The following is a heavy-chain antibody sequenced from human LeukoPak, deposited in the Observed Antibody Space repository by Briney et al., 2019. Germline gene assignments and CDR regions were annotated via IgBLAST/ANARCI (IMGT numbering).Heavy chain of an antibody. V-gene: IGHV3-7*01. D-gene: IGHD2-15*01. CDR3: ARVLDSSSSRYQAFPY. CDR2: IKQDGSEK. Sequence: PGGSLRLSCAASGFTFSSYWMTWVRQAPGKGLEWVANIKQDGSEKYYVDSVKGRFTIFRDNAKNSLHLQMNSLRGEDTALYYCARVLDSSSSRYQAFPYWGQGTLVTVS. J-gene: IGHJ4*02. CDR1: GFTFSSYW.